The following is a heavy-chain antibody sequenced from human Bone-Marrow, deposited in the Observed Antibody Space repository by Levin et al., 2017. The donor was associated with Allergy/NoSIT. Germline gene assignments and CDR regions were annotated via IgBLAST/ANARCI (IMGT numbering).Heavy chain of an antibody. D-gene: IGHD3-10*01. V-gene: IGHV3-33*01. CDR2: IWFDGNYQ. CDR3: GRGTGSGSFLVDF. CDR1: GFTFQSYA. Sequence: GGSLRLSCAASGFTFQSYAMHWVRQTPGKGLEWVALIWFDGNYQYYADSINGRFTISRDNSKNMLYLELNNLRAEDSGVYYCGRGTGSGSFLVDFWGQGTLVTVSS. J-gene: IGHJ4*02.